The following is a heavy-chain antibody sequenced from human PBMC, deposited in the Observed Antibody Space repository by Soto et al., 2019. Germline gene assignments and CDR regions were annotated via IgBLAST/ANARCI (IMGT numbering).Heavy chain of an antibody. V-gene: IGHV3-23*01. CDR2: VSGGGGST. Sequence: GWSLRLSCAASGFSFAGYAVAWVRQAPGKGLEWVSTVSGGGGSTYYADSVKGRFTISRDNSGNTVYLQMNSLNAGDTALYYCAKTESFNGYYNAFDSWGQGTRVTVSS. CDR1: GFSFAGYA. D-gene: IGHD3-9*01. CDR3: AKTESFNGYYNAFDS. J-gene: IGHJ4*02.